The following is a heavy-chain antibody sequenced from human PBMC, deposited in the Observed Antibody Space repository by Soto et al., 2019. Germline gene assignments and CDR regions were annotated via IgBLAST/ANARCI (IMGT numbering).Heavy chain of an antibody. D-gene: IGHD3-16*01. Sequence: GASVKVSCKASGSIFTSYSISWARQAPGQGLEWMGWINAYNGNTNYAQNLQGRLTLTTDTSTTTAYMELRSLRSNDTAIYYCAMVDVYVTPSPQDVWGQGTTVTVSS. CDR2: INAYNGNT. CDR1: GSIFTSYS. J-gene: IGHJ6*02. CDR3: AMVDVYVTPSPQDV. V-gene: IGHV1-18*01.